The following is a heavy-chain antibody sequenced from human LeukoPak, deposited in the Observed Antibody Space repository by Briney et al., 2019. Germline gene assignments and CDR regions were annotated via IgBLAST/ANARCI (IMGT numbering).Heavy chain of an antibody. J-gene: IGHJ4*02. V-gene: IGHV3-7*01. D-gene: IGHD3-22*01. CDR3: AKSDYYDSSGHQGFFDY. CDR1: GFTFTDYF. CDR2: IKHNGGEK. Sequence: SGGSLRLSCVASGFTFTDYFMSWVRQAPGKGLEWVASIKHNGGEKYYVDSVKGRFTISRDNAKNSLYLEMSSLRVEDTAVYYCAKSDYYDSSGHQGFFDYWGQGTLVTVSS.